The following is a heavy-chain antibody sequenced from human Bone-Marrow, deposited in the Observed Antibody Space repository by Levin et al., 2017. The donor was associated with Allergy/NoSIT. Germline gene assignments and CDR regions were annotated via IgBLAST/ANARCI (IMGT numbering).Heavy chain of an antibody. V-gene: IGHV3-23*01. D-gene: IGHD6-25*01. CDR1: GFTFTTTA. CDR3: VKEGSGWTNWFDS. CDR2: ISGTGSTK. Sequence: GESLKISCAASGFTFTTTAMSWVRQTPGKGLEWVSHISGTGSTKSYADSVKGRCTTSRDNSKNTVHLQMSSLRTEDTAVYYCVKEGSGWTNWFDSWGQGTLVTVSS. J-gene: IGHJ5*01.